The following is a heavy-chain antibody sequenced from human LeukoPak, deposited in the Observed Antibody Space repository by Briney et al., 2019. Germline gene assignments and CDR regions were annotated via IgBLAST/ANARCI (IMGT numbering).Heavy chain of an antibody. CDR2: INHSGGT. V-gene: IGHV4-34*01. D-gene: IGHD2-2*01. Sequence: SETLSLTCAVYGGSFSGYYWSWIRQPPGKGLEWIGEINHSGGTNYNPSLKSRVTISVDTSKNQFSLKLSSVTAADTAVYYCARGGKAPALWYWGQGTLVTVSS. CDR1: GGSFSGYY. J-gene: IGHJ4*02. CDR3: ARGGKAPALWY.